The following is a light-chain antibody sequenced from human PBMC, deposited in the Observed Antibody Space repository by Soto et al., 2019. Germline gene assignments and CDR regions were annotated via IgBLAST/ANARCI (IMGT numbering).Light chain of an antibody. CDR3: SSYAGSRNLV. J-gene: IGLJ2*01. Sequence: QSALTQHPSASGSPGQSVTISCTGTSSDVGAYNYVSWYQQHPGKAPKLMIYEVTKRPSGVPARFSGSKSGNAASLTVSGLQADDEADYYCSSYAGSRNLVFGGGTKLTVL. V-gene: IGLV2-8*01. CDR2: EVT. CDR1: SSDVGAYNY.